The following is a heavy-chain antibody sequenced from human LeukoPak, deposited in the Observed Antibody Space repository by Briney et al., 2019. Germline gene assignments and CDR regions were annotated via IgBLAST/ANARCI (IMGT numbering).Heavy chain of an antibody. CDR1: GGSISSGGHF. D-gene: IGHD6-19*01. Sequence: SETLSLTCTVSGGSISSGGHFWVWIRQPPGKGLEWIGYIYLGGNTFYNPSLKSRVTISQDRSKNQFSLKLSSVTAADTAVYYCATFPLGGAVAGEAWGQGTLVTVSS. CDR3: ATFPLGGAVAGEA. CDR2: IYLGGNT. J-gene: IGHJ5*02. V-gene: IGHV4-30-2*01.